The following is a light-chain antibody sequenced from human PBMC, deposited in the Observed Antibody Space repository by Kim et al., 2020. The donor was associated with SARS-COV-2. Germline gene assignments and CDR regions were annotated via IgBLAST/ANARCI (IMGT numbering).Light chain of an antibody. CDR3: QSWASTVV. V-gene: IGLV3-1*01. Sequence: SYELTQPPSVSVSPGQTSSITCYGEKLGDQYACWYPQKPGQSPVLVIYQDSKRPSGIPERFSGSTPGNTATLTIRGTPPMTVADYYFQSWASTVVFGRGT. CDR1: KLGDQY. J-gene: IGLJ3*02. CDR2: QDS.